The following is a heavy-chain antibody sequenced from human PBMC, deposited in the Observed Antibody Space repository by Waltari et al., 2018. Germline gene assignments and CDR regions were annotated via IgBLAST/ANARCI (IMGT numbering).Heavy chain of an antibody. CDR2: INHCGST. CDR3: AMLGYCSSTSCYSSTGTYYFDY. D-gene: IGHD2-2*01. J-gene: IGHJ4*02. CDR1: GGSFSGYY. V-gene: IGHV4-34*01. Sequence: QVQLQQWGAGLLKPSETLSLTCAVYGGSFSGYYWSWIRQPPGKGRGWSGEINHCGSTNYNPALKGRVTVSVDTAKTQFSLKLSSVTAADTAVYYCAMLGYCSSTSCYSSTGTYYFDYWGQGTLVTVSS.